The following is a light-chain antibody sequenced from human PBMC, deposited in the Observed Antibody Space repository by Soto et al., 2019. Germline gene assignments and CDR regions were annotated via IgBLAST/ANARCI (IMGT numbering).Light chain of an antibody. CDR2: SAS. CDR3: QKYNTAPLT. Sequence: DIQMTQSPSSLSASVGDRVTITCRASQDISVYLAWYQQKPGKVPKLLLYSASTLQSGVPSRFSGSGSGTDFPLTISSLQTEDVAKYYCQKYNTAPLTFGQGTQLEIK. V-gene: IGKV1-27*01. CDR1: QDISVY. J-gene: IGKJ5*01.